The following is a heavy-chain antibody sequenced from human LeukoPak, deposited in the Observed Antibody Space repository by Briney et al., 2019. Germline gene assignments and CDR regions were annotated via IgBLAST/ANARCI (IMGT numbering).Heavy chain of an antibody. CDR1: GFTFSSYS. V-gene: IGHV3-21*04. J-gene: IGHJ5*02. CDR2: ISSSSYI. D-gene: IGHD3-22*01. Sequence: SGGSLRLSCAASGFTFSSYSMNWVRQAPGKGLEWVSSISSSSYIYYADSVKGRFTISRDNAKNSLYLQMNSLRAEDTAVYYCARCPYYYDSSGYYLNWFDPWGQGTLVTVSS. CDR3: ARCPYYYDSSGYYLNWFDP.